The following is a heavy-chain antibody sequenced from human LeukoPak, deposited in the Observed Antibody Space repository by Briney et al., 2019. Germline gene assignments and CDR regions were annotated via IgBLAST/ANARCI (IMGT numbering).Heavy chain of an antibody. J-gene: IGHJ4*02. CDR1: GFTFSSYA. V-gene: IGHV3-23*01. CDR3: AKEVCWDGSSGDYWPCFDY. D-gene: IGHD3-22*01. CDR2: ISDSGGST. Sequence: GGSLRLSCAASGFTFSSYAMSWVRQAPGKGLEWVSAISDSGGSTYYADSVRGRFTISRDNSKNTLYLQMNSLRAEDTAVYYCAKEVCWDGSSGDYWPCFDYWGQGTLVTVSS.